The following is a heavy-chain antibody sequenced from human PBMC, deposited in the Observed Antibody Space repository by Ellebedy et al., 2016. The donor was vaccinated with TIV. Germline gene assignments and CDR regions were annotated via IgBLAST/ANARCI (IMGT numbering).Heavy chain of an antibody. CDR2: ISYDGSNT. Sequence: GGSLRLXCEVSGFTFSNYGMQWVRQAPGKGLEWVAVISYDGSNTNYADSVKGRFTISRDNSKNTLYLQMNSLRVEDRAVYYCAKDLEGFCTGGTCHYSDYWGQGTLVTVSS. V-gene: IGHV3-30*18. J-gene: IGHJ4*02. D-gene: IGHD2-15*01. CDR1: GFTFSNYG. CDR3: AKDLEGFCTGGTCHYSDY.